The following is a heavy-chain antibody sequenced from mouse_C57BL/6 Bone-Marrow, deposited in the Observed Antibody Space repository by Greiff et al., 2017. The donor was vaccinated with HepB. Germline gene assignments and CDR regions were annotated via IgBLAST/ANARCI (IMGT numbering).Heavy chain of an antibody. Sequence: VQLQQSGAELVRPGPSVKVSCKASGYAFTNYLIEWVKQRPGQGLEWIGVINPGSGGTNYNEKFKGKATLTADKSSSTAYMQLSSLTSEVSAVYFCARSSFAYWGQGTLVTVSA. CDR1: GYAFTNYL. V-gene: IGHV1-54*01. CDR3: ARSSFAY. CDR2: INPGSGGT. J-gene: IGHJ3*01.